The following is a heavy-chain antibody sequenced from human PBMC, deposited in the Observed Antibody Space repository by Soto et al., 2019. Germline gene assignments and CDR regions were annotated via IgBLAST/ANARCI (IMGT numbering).Heavy chain of an antibody. CDR1: GFTFSNDS. V-gene: IGHV3-15*01. CDR3: TTGCFLLQFPYDFDY. Sequence: GGSLRLSCAASGFTFSNDSMSWVRQAPGKGLEWVGRIKSKTEGGTTDYAAPVKGRFTISRDDSKNTLYLQMNSLKTEDTAVYYCTTGCFLLQFPYDFDYWGQGTLVTVSS. J-gene: IGHJ4*02. CDR2: IKSKTEGGTT. D-gene: IGHD2-15*01.